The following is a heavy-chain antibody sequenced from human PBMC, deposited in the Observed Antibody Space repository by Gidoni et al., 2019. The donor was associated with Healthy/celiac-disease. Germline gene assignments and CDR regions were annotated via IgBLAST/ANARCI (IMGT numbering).Heavy chain of an antibody. CDR2: LNHSGST. CDR1: VGSFSGYY. D-gene: IGHD2-2*01. J-gene: IGHJ4*02. Sequence: HVQLQQWGAGLFKPSETLSLTCAVYVGSFSGYYWSWIRHPPGKGLEWIGELNHSGSTNYNPSLKSRVTISVDTSKNQFSLKLSYVTAADTAVYYCARVGYCSSTSCSREDYWGQGTLVTVSS. CDR3: ARVGYCSSTSCSREDY. V-gene: IGHV4-34*01.